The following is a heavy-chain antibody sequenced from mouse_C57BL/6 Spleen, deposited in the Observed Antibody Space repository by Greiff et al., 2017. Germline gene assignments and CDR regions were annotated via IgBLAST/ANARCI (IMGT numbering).Heavy chain of an antibody. D-gene: IGHD1-1*01. J-gene: IGHJ4*01. CDR1: GFTFSDFY. V-gene: IGHV7-1*01. CDR3: ARDVYGSGMDY. Sequence: EVKLMESGGGLVQSGRSLRLSCATSGFTFSDFYMEWVRQAPGKGLEWIAASRNKANDYTTEYSASVKGRFIVSRDTSQSILYLQMNALRAEDTAIYYCARDVYGSGMDYWGQGTSVTVSS. CDR2: SRNKANDYTT.